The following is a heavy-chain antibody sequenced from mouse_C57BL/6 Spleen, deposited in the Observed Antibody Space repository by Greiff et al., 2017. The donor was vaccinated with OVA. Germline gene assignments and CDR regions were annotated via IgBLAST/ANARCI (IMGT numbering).Heavy chain of an antibody. CDR1: GYTFTDYY. CDR2: IYPGSGNT. J-gene: IGHJ2*01. CDR3: ARDLRFDY. Sequence: VQRVESGAELVRPGASVKLSCKASGYTFTDYYINWVKQRPGQGLEWIARIYPGSGNTYYNEKFKGKATLAAEKSSSTAYMQLSSLTSEDSAVYFCARDLRFDYWGQGTTLTVSS. D-gene: IGHD1-1*01. V-gene: IGHV1-76*01.